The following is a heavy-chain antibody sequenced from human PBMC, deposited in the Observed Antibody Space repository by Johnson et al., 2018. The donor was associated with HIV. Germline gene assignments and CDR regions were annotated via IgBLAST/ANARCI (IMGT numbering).Heavy chain of an antibody. J-gene: IGHJ3*02. CDR3: ARNSGNGLVLRGDAFDM. CDR2: ISWDGSNT. V-gene: IGHV3-43D*03. D-gene: IGHD2-8*01. Sequence: VQLVESGGVAVQPGGSLRLSCAASGFSFAEYAMHWVRQVPGKGLEWVSLISWDGSNTYFADSVKGRFTISRDNSKNTLHLQMNSLRPEDTAVYYCARNSGNGLVLRGDAFDMWGQGTMVTVSS. CDR1: GFSFAEYA.